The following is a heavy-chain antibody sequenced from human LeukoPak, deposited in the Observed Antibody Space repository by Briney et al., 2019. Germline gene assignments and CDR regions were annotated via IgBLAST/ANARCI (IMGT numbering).Heavy chain of an antibody. J-gene: IGHJ5*02. CDR1: GGSISSGGYS. D-gene: IGHD2-2*01. CDR2: IYHSGST. CDR3: ARGSCSSTSCCLSRHPGWFDP. Sequence: PSETLSLTCAVSGGSISSGGYSWSWIRQPPGKGLEWIGYIYHSGSTYYNPSLKSRVTISVDRSKNQFSLKLSSVTAADTAVYYCARGSCSSTSCCLSRHPGWFDPWGQGTLVTVSS. V-gene: IGHV4-30-2*01.